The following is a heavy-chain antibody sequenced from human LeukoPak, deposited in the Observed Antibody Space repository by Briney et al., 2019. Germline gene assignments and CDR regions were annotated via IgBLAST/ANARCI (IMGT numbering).Heavy chain of an antibody. CDR2: ISANKGDT. J-gene: IGHJ4*02. CDR3: ARADIIVVAGATPVGSAFEY. Sequence: ASLNVSCKTSGYTFISYGISWLRQAPGQGIEWMGWISANKGDTEYAQKFQGRLTVTRDTSTSTAYMELKRLKSDDTAVYYCARADIIVVAGATPVGSAFEYWGQGTLTTVS. D-gene: IGHD2-15*01. CDR1: GYTFISYG. V-gene: IGHV1-18*01.